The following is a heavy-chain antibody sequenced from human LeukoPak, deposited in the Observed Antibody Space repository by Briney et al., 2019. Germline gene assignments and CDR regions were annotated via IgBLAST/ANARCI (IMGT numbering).Heavy chain of an antibody. CDR2: ISYDGSNK. Sequence: PGGSLRLSCAASGFTFSSYGMHWVRQAPGKGLEWVAVISYDGSNKYYADSVKGRFTISRDNSKNTLSLQMNSLRAEDTAVYYCARDQVAAAGTTYYYYGMDVWGQGTTVTVSS. CDR3: ARDQVAAAGTTYYYYGMDV. CDR1: GFTFSSYG. V-gene: IGHV3-30*03. J-gene: IGHJ6*02. D-gene: IGHD6-13*01.